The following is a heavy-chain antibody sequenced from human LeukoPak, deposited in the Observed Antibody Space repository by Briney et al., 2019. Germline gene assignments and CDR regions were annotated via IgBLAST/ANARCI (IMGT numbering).Heavy chain of an antibody. D-gene: IGHD6-13*01. J-gene: IGHJ4*02. V-gene: IGHV4-59*08. CDR1: GGSISSYY. CDR2: IYYSGST. Sequence: SETLSLTCTVSGGSISSYYWSWIRQPPGKGLEWIGYIYYSGSTNYNPSLKSRVTMSVDTSKNQFSLKLSSVTAADTAVYYCAYSSSWCHFDYWGQGTLVTVSS. CDR3: AYSSSWCHFDY.